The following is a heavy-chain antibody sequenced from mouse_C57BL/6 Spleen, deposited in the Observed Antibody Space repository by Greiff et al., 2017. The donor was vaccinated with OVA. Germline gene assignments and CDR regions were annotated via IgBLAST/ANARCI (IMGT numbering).Heavy chain of an antibody. Sequence: VQLHQSGAELVRPGTSVKVSCKASGYAFTNYLIEWVKQRPGQGLEWIGVINPGSGGTNYNEKFKGKATLTADKSSSTAYMQLSSLTSEDSAVYFCARSRYYGSSIYWYFDVWGTGTTVTVSS. CDR2: INPGSGGT. V-gene: IGHV1-54*01. D-gene: IGHD1-1*01. J-gene: IGHJ1*03. CDR1: GYAFTNYL. CDR3: ARSRYYGSSIYWYFDV.